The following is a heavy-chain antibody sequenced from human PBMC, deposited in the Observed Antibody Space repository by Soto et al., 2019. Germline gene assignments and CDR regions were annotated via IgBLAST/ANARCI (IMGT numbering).Heavy chain of an antibody. J-gene: IGHJ3*02. V-gene: IGHV3-23*01. Sequence: GGSLRLSCAASGFTFSSYAMSWVRQAPGKGLEWVSAISGSGGSTYYADSVKGRFTISRDNAKNSLYLQMNSLRAEDTAVYYCARAIMYYDFWSGPRVAFDIWGQGTMVTVSS. CDR2: ISGSGGST. D-gene: IGHD3-3*01. CDR3: ARAIMYYDFWSGPRVAFDI. CDR1: GFTFSSYA.